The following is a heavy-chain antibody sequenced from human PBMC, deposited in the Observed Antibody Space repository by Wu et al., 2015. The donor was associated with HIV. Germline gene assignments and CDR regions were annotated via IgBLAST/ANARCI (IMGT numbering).Heavy chain of an antibody. CDR2: IIPIFGTA. Sequence: QVQLVQSGAEVKKPGSSVKVSCKASGGTFSSYAISWVRQAPGQGLEWMGGIIPIFGTANYAQKFQGRVTITADESTSTAYMELSSLRSEDTAVYYCARVRCSDSSGYCDAFDYLGPRGQWSPSLQ. J-gene: IGHJ3*02. CDR3: ARVRCSDSSGYCDAFDY. D-gene: IGHD3-22*01. CDR1: GGTFSSYA. V-gene: IGHV1-69*12.